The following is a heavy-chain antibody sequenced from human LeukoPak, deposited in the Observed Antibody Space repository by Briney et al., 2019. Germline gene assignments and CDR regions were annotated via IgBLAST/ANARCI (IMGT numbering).Heavy chain of an antibody. CDR1: GFTFSSHW. CDR3: ARDTSTVTNREFDY. D-gene: IGHD4-17*01. V-gene: IGHV3-74*01. Sequence: GGSLRLSCAASGFTFSSHWMHWVRQAPGKGLVWVSRINSDGSITTYADSAQGRFTISRDNAKNSVFLQMNSLRAEDTAVYYCARDTSTVTNREFDYWGQGTLVTVSS. J-gene: IGHJ4*02. CDR2: INSDGSIT.